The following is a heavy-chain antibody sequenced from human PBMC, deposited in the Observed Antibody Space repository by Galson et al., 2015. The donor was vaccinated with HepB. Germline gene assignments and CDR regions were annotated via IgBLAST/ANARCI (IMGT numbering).Heavy chain of an antibody. J-gene: IGHJ2*01. Sequence: ETLSLTCAVSGGSISSSNWWSWVRQPPGKGLEWIGEIYHSGSTNYNPSLKSRVTISVDKSKNQFSLKLSSVTAADTAVYYCARLVVITVLGYWYFDLWGRGTLVTVSS. CDR3: ARLVVITVLGYWYFDL. CDR1: GGSISSSNW. D-gene: IGHD3-22*01. V-gene: IGHV4-4*02. CDR2: IYHSGST.